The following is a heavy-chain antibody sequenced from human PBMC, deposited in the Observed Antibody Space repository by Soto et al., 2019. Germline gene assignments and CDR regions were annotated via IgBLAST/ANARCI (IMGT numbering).Heavy chain of an antibody. V-gene: IGHV3-23*01. CDR3: ATLREAAAGTSDYFDY. CDR2: ISGSGGST. CDR1: GFTFSSYA. D-gene: IGHD6-13*01. Sequence: GGSLRLSCAASGFTFSSYAMSWVRQAPGKGLEWVSAISGSGGSTYYADSVKGRFTISRDNSKNTLYLQMNSLRAEDTAVYYCATLREAAAGTSDYFDYWGQGTLVTVSS. J-gene: IGHJ4*02.